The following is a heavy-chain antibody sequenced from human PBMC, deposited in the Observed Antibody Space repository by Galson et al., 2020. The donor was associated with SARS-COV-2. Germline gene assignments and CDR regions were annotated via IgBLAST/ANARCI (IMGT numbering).Heavy chain of an antibody. D-gene: IGHD6-19*01. Sequence: PGGSLRLSCAASGFTFSNTEMNWVRQTPGKGLEWISHISSSGSKVHYAASLKGRFSVSRDNAKNSLYLQMNSLTVDDTAVYYCARDLGSSGWTGWFDPWGQGTLVTVSS. J-gene: IGHJ5*02. CDR3: ARDLGSSGWTGWFDP. CDR1: GFTFSNTE. CDR2: ISSSGSKV. V-gene: IGHV3-48*03.